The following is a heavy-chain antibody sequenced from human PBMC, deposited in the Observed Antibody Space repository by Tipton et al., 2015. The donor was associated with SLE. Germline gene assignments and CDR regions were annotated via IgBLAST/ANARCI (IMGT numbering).Heavy chain of an antibody. V-gene: IGHV4-34*01. J-gene: IGHJ6*02. D-gene: IGHD3-3*01. CDR1: GGSFSDYS. CDR2: INHSGST. CDR3: ARGRLLEWLSTYYYYGMDV. Sequence: TLSLTCVVYGGSFSDYSWSWIRQPPGRGLEWIGEINHSGSTNYNPSLKSRLTISVDTSKIQFSLKLSSVTAADTAVYYCARGRLLEWLSTYYYYGMDVWGHGPTVTVSS.